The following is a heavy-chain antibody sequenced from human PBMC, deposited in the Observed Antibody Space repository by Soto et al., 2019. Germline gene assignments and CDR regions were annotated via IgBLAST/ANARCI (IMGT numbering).Heavy chain of an antibody. V-gene: IGHV4-59*01. Sequence: SETLSLTCTVSCGSISSYYWSWIRQPPGKGLEWIGYIYYSGSTNYNPSLKSRVTISVDTSKNQFSLKLSSVTAADTAVYYCARLGYYYDSSGFTWGQGTLVTVSS. D-gene: IGHD3-22*01. J-gene: IGHJ5*02. CDR1: CGSISSYY. CDR2: IYYSGST. CDR3: ARLGYYYDSSGFT.